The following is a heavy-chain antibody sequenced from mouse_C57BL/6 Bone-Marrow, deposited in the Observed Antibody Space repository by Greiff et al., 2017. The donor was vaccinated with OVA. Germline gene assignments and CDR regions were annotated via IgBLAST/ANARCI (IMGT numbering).Heavy chain of an antibody. CDR2: ISSGSSTI. CDR3: ATGDYGSRASFDY. J-gene: IGHJ2*01. V-gene: IGHV5-17*01. D-gene: IGHD1-1*01. Sequence: DVMLVESGGGLVKPGGSLKLSCAASGFTFSDYGMHWVRQAPEKGLEWVAYISSGSSTIYYADTVKGRFTISRDNAKNTLFLQMTSLRSEDTAMYYCATGDYGSRASFDYWGQGTTLTVSS. CDR1: GFTFSDYG.